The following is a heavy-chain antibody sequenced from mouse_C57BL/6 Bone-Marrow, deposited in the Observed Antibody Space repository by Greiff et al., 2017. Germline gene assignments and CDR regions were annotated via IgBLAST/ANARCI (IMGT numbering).Heavy chain of an antibody. CDR1: GYAFTNYL. CDR3: VIYYYGLFYAMDY. V-gene: IGHV1-54*01. Sequence: QVQLQQSGAELVRPGTSVKVSCKASGYAFTNYLIEWVKQRPGQGLEWIGVINPGSGGTNYNEKFKGKATLTADKSSSTAYMQLSSLTSEDSAVYFWVIYYYGLFYAMDYWGQGTSVTVSS. D-gene: IGHD1-1*01. J-gene: IGHJ4*01. CDR2: INPGSGGT.